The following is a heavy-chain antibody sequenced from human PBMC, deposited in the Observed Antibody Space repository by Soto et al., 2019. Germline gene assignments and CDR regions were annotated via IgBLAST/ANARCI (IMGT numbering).Heavy chain of an antibody. CDR3: ARGRGYGYVY. V-gene: IGHV3-7*04. CDR1: GFTFSSYW. CDR2: ITEDGSEK. D-gene: IGHD5-18*01. J-gene: IGHJ4*02. Sequence: EVQVVETGGSLVQPGGSLRLSCAGSGFTFSSYWMSWVRQAPGKGLEWVANITEDGSEKYYVDSVKGRFTVSRDNAKNSLYLQMNSLRGEDTAVYYCARGRGYGYVYWGQGTLVTVSS.